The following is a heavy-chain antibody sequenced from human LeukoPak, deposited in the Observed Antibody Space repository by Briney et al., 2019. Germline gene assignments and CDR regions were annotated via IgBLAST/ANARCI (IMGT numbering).Heavy chain of an antibody. J-gene: IGHJ6*03. D-gene: IGHD3-10*01. CDR1: GFTFSSYS. Sequence: GGSLRLSCAASGFTFSSYSMNWVRQAPGKGLEWVSYISSSSSTIYYADSVKGRFTISRDNAKNSLYLQMNSLRAEDTAVYYCAREGYYGSGSYNYYYMDVRGKGTTVTVSS. CDR3: AREGYYGSGSYNYYYMDV. V-gene: IGHV3-48*01. CDR2: ISSSSSTI.